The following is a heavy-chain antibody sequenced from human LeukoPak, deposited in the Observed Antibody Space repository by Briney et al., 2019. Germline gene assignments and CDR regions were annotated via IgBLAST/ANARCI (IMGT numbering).Heavy chain of an antibody. CDR2: INSDGSST. CDR3: AREYSSGWWDVNYFDY. Sequence: GGSLRLSCSASGFTFSSYWMHWVRQAPGKGLVWVSRINSDGSSTSYADSVKGRFTISRDNAKNTLYLQMNSLRAEDTAVYYCAREYSSGWWDVNYFDYWGQGTLVTVSS. D-gene: IGHD6-19*01. J-gene: IGHJ4*02. CDR1: GFTFSSYW. V-gene: IGHV3-74*01.